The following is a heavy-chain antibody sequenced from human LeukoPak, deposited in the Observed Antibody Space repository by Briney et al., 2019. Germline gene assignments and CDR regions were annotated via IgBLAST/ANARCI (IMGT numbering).Heavy chain of an antibody. CDR3: ARDSCSSISCPGHNAFDI. Sequence: PGGSLRLSCAASRFSFSNYAMHWVRQAPGKGLEWVAIMWYDGSDKYNGDSAKGRFTISRDNSENTLYLQMKSLRAEDTGVYYCARDSCSSISCPGHNAFDIWGQGTVVTVSS. V-gene: IGHV3-33*01. CDR2: MWYDGSDK. D-gene: IGHD2-2*01. J-gene: IGHJ3*02. CDR1: RFSFSNYA.